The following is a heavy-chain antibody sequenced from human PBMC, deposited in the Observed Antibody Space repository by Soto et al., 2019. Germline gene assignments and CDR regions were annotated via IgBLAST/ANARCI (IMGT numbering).Heavy chain of an antibody. CDR3: ARKRGYSGVSPWFDY. V-gene: IGHV3-30-3*01. CDR2: ISYDGSNK. CDR1: GFTFSSYA. Sequence: QVQLVESGGGVVQPGRSLRLSCAASGFTFSSYAMHWVRQAPGKGLEWVAVISYDGSNKYYADSVKGRFTISRDNSKNTLYLQMNSLRAEETAVYYCARKRGYSGVSPWFDYWGQGTLVTVSS. J-gene: IGHJ4*02. D-gene: IGHD2-15*01.